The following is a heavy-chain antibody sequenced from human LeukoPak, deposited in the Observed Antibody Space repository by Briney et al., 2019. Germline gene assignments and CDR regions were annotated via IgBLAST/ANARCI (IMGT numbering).Heavy chain of an antibody. Sequence: GASVKVSCKASGGTFSSYAISWVRQAPGQGLEWMGGIIPIFGTANYAQKFQGRVTITTDESTSTAYMELSSLRSEDTAVYYCAREGPYQLLDYYYYYGMDVWGQGTTVTVSS. CDR1: GGTFSSYA. CDR3: AREGPYQLLDYYYYYGMDV. J-gene: IGHJ6*02. V-gene: IGHV1-69*05. D-gene: IGHD2-2*01. CDR2: IIPIFGTA.